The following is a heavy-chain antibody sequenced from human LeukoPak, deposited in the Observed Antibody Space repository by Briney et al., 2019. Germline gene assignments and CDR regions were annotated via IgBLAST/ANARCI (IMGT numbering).Heavy chain of an antibody. CDR2: ISYDGSNK. D-gene: IGHD6-13*01. J-gene: IGHJ1*01. V-gene: IGHV3-30*18. Sequence: GGSLRLSCAASGFTFSSYGMHWVRQAPGKGLEWVAVISYDGSNKYYADSVKGRFTISRDNSKNTLYLQMNSLRAEDTAVYYCAKDIGLSSSWSFEYFQHWGQGTLVTVSS. CDR3: AKDIGLSSSWSFEYFQH. CDR1: GFTFSSYG.